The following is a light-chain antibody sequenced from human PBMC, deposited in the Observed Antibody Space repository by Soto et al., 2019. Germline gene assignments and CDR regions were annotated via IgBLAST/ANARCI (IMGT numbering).Light chain of an antibody. V-gene: IGKV1-12*01. CDR1: QGISNW. CDR3: QQANSFPLT. Sequence: DIQMTQSPSSVSASVGDRVSITCRASQGISNWLAWYQQKPGRAPKLLIYTGSILQRGVPSRFSGPGSGTDFTLTISSLQPEDVATYYCQQANSFPLTFGGGTKVEIK. J-gene: IGKJ4*01. CDR2: TGS.